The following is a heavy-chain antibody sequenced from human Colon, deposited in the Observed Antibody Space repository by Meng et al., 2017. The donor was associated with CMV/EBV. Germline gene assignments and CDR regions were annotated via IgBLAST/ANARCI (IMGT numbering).Heavy chain of an antibody. J-gene: IGHJ4*02. Sequence: ASVKVSCKASGYTFTSYVINWVRQATGQGLEWMGWMNPNSGNTGYAQKFQGRVTMTRNTSISTAYMELSSLRSEDTAVYYCARGTNFDWLLQDYWGQGTLVTVSS. V-gene: IGHV1-8*01. D-gene: IGHD3-9*01. CDR1: GYTFTSYV. CDR3: ARGTNFDWLLQDY. CDR2: MNPNSGNT.